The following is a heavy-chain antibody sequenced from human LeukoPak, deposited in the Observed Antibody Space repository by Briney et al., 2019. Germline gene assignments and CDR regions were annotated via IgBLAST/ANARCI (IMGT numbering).Heavy chain of an antibody. J-gene: IGHJ4*02. CDR1: GGSISSGGYS. Sequence: PSETLSLTCAVSGGSISSGGYSWSWIRQPPGKGLEWIGYIYHSGSTYYNPSLKSRVTISVDTSKNQFSLKLSSVTAADTAVYYCARGGWLLYLSKKYDSSGYYSDFDYWGQGTLVTVSS. V-gene: IGHV4-30-2*01. D-gene: IGHD3-22*01. CDR3: ARGGWLLYLSKKYDSSGYYSDFDY. CDR2: IYHSGST.